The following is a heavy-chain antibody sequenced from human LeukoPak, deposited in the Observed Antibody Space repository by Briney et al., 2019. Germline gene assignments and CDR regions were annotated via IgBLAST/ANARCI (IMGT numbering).Heavy chain of an antibody. Sequence: ASVKVSCKASGYTFNDYYMHWVRQAPGQGLEWMGRINPDSGGTDYAQKFQGRVTMTRDTSITTAYMDLDRLRSDDTAVYYCARVGAVAREYYFDYWGQGTLVTVSS. V-gene: IGHV1-2*02. J-gene: IGHJ4*02. CDR3: ARVGAVAREYYFDY. CDR1: GYTFNDYY. CDR2: INPDSGGT. D-gene: IGHD6-19*01.